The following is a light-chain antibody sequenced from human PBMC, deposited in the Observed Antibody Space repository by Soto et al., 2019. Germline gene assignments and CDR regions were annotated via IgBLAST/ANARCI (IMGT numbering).Light chain of an antibody. CDR2: GAS. Sequence: VLTQSPGTLSLSPGERATLSCRASQSVSSSYLAWYQQKPGQAPRLLIYGASTRATGIPARFSGSGSGTEFTLSISSLQSEDSAVYYCQQYNNWPPITFGQGTRLEIK. CDR3: QQYNNWPPIT. V-gene: IGKV3D-15*01. CDR1: QSVSSSY. J-gene: IGKJ5*01.